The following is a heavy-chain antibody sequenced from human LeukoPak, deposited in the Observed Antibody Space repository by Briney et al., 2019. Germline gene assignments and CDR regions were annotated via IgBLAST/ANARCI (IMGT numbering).Heavy chain of an antibody. CDR3: AELGITMIGGV. CDR1: GFSFSSHW. Sequence: GGSLRLSCAASGFSFSSHWMSWVRQAPGKGLEWVANINQDGRESQYVDSVKGRFTISRDNAKNSLYLQMNSLRAEDTAVYYCAELGITMIGGVWGKGTTVTISS. J-gene: IGHJ6*04. V-gene: IGHV3-7*01. D-gene: IGHD3-10*02. CDR2: INQDGRES.